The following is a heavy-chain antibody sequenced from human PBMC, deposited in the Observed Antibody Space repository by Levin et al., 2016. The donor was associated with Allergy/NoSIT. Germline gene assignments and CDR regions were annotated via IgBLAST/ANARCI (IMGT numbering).Heavy chain of an antibody. V-gene: IGHV3-30*18. CDR3: AKEGPPGYCSGGSCYLYWFDP. Sequence: GGSLRLSCAASGFIFNTYGIHWVRQAPGKGLEWVAFISYDGGNGYYADSVKGRFTLSRENSRNTVYLQMNSLRAEDTAVYYCAKEGPPGYCSGGSCYLYWFDPWGQGTLVTVSS. CDR1: GFIFNTYG. CDR2: ISYDGGNG. D-gene: IGHD2-15*01. J-gene: IGHJ5*02.